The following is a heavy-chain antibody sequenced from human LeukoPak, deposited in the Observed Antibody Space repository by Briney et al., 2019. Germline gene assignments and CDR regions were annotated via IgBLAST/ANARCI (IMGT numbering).Heavy chain of an antibody. V-gene: IGHV3-74*01. CDR2: INTDGSST. CDR1: GFTFSSYW. Sequence: GGSLRLSCAASGFTFSSYWMHWVRQAPGKGLVWVSRINTDGSSTRYADSVKGRFTISRDNAKNTLYLQMNSLRAEDTAVYYCARGGYWGLNRFDPWGQGTLVTVSS. CDR3: ARGGYWGLNRFDP. J-gene: IGHJ5*02. D-gene: IGHD7-27*01.